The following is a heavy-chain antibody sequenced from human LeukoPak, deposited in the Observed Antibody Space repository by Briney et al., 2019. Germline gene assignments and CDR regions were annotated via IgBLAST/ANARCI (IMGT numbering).Heavy chain of an antibody. CDR2: IQYDGSKK. CDR3: ARPRGCGSSRCNNFDY. D-gene: IGHD2-2*01. CDR1: GFTFSSNG. J-gene: IGHJ4*02. Sequence: GGSLRLSCVASGFTFSSNGMHWVRQAPGKGLEWVTFIQYDGSKKYYADSVKGRFTISRDNSKNTLYLQMNSPRAEDTAVYYCARPRGCGSSRCNNFDYWGQGTLVTVSS. V-gene: IGHV3-30*02.